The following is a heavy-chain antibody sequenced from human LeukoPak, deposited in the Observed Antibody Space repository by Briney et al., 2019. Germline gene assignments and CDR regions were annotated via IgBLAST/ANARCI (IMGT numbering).Heavy chain of an antibody. CDR2: ISYDGSNK. CDR1: GFTFSSYA. V-gene: IGHV3-30*18. D-gene: IGHD3-22*01. CDR3: AKGPPSGYYYDYYYSIDV. J-gene: IGHJ6*02. Sequence: GRSLRLSCAASGFTFSSYAMHWVRQAPGKGLDWVAVISYDGSNKYYADSVKGRFTISRDNSKNTLYLQMNSLRAEDTAVYYCAKGPPSGYYYDYYYSIDVWGQGTTVTVSS.